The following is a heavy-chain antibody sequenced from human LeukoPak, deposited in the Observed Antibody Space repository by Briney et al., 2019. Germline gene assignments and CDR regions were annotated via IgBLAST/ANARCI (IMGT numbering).Heavy chain of an antibody. V-gene: IGHV4-59*08. CDR3: ARHEFASPFDS. D-gene: IGHD2-21*01. Sequence: SETLSLTCTVSGGSITNYYWSWIRQPPGKGLEWITYIYQTGNTDYNPSLKSRVTISLDTSKNQFSLQLSSVTAADTAVYYCARHEFASPFDSWAQGTLVTVSS. J-gene: IGHJ4*02. CDR2: IYQTGNT. CDR1: GGSITNYY.